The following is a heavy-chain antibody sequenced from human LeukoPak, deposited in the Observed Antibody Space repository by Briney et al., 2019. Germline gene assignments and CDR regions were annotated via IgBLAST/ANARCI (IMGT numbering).Heavy chain of an antibody. CDR2: ISYDGSNK. CDR1: GFTFSSYA. V-gene: IGHV3-30-3*01. Sequence: GGSLRLSCAASGFTFSSYAMHWVRQAPGKGLEWVAVISYDGSNKYYADSVKGRFTISRDNSKNTLYLQMNSLRAEDTAVYYCARDKARYYDFWSGYYLNPYFDYWGQGTLVTVSS. J-gene: IGHJ4*02. D-gene: IGHD3-3*01. CDR3: ARDKARYYDFWSGYYLNPYFDY.